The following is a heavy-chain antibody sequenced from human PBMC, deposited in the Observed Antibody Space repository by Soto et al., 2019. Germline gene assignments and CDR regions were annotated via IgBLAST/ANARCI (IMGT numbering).Heavy chain of an antibody. J-gene: IGHJ4*02. CDR1: RFPFSHSG. V-gene: IGHV3-30*03. D-gene: IGHD2-2*01. Sequence: GGSLRFSCAASRFPFSHSGMHWVRRAPGKGLTWVAGISHGATRKSYSDSVTGRFIISLDNSKKMRYLQVISMRREDTAVYYGATDPAPVRTRNQVDYWSRGALVSV. CDR2: ISHGATRK. CDR3: ATDPAPVRTRNQVDY.